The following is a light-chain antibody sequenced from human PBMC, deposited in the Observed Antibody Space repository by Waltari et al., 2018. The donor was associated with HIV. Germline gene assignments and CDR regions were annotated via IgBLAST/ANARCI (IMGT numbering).Light chain of an antibody. J-gene: IGKJ2*01. CDR3: QHYDTFPYS. CDR2: AAS. Sequence: DIQKTTSPPSLSASVGHPFTITCRASQGISSWLAWYQQKPGKAPKPLIYAASTLQTGVPSRFSGSGTGTHFTLTITSLQPEDFATYYCQHYDTFPYSFGQGTRLEIK. CDR1: QGISSW. V-gene: IGKV1D-16*01.